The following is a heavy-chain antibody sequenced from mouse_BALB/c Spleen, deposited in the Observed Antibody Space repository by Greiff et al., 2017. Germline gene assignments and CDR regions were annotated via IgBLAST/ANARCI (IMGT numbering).Heavy chain of an antibody. Sequence: EVKLMESGPSLVKPSQTLSLTCSVTGDSITSGYWNWIRKFPGNKLEYMGYISYSGSTYYNPSLKSRISITRDTSKNQYYLQLNSVTTEDTATYYCARGYGNYGAWFAYWGQGTLVTVSA. V-gene: IGHV3-8*02. CDR1: GDSITSGY. J-gene: IGHJ3*01. CDR2: ISYSGST. CDR3: ARGYGNYGAWFAY. D-gene: IGHD2-10*02.